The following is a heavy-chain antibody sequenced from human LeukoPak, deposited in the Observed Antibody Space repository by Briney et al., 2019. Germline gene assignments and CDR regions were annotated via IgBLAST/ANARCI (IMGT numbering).Heavy chain of an antibody. J-gene: IGHJ4*02. CDR3: AGRDGYNLGYFDY. Sequence: SVKVSCKASGGTFSSYAISWVRQAPGQGLEWMGRIIPILGIANYAQKFQGRVTITADKSTSTAYMELSSLRSEDTAVYYSAGRDGYNLGYFDYWGQGTLVTVSS. V-gene: IGHV1-69*04. D-gene: IGHD5-24*01. CDR1: GGTFSSYA. CDR2: IIPILGIA.